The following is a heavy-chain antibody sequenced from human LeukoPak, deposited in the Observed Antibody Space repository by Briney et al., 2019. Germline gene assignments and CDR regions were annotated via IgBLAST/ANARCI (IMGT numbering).Heavy chain of an antibody. CDR1: GFTFSTYW. Sequence: GGSLRLSCAASGFTFSTYWMHWVRQVPGKGLEWVSAISGSGGSTYYADSVKGRFTISRGNSKNTLYLQMNSLRAEDTAVYYCAKFDRVEASYSSGWYVPRGRTNFDYWGQGTLVTVSS. CDR3: AKFDRVEASYSSGWYVPRGRTNFDY. V-gene: IGHV3-23*01. CDR2: ISGSGGST. J-gene: IGHJ4*02. D-gene: IGHD6-19*01.